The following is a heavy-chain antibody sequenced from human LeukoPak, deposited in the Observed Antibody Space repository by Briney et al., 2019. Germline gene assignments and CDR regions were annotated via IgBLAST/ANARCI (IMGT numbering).Heavy chain of an antibody. CDR3: ARHQGGSSYDN. J-gene: IGHJ4*02. Sequence: SETLSLTCTVSGGSISSYYWSWIRQPPGKGLEWIGYINYSGSTNYNPSLKSRVTISLDTSKKQFSLKVSSVTAADTAVYYCARHQGGSSYDNCGQGTLVTVSS. D-gene: IGHD3-16*01. V-gene: IGHV4-59*08. CDR2: INYSGST. CDR1: GGSISSYY.